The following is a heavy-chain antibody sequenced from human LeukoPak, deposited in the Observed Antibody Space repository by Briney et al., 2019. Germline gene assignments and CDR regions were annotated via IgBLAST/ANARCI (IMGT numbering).Heavy chain of an antibody. CDR3: ARDRIDSSGYYLLDY. V-gene: IGHV1-2*06. Sequence: VASVKVSCKTSGYTFTGYYMHWVRQAPGQGLEWMGRINPNSGDTNYAQKFQGRVTMTRDTSISTAYMELSRLRSDDTAVYYCARDRIDSSGYYLLDYWGQGTLVTVSS. D-gene: IGHD3-22*01. J-gene: IGHJ4*02. CDR2: INPNSGDT. CDR1: GYTFTGYY.